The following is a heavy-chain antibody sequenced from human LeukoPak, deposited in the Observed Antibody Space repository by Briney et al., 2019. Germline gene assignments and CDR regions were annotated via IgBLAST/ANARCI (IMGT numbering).Heavy chain of an antibody. D-gene: IGHD3-9*01. CDR1: GFTFSSYS. J-gene: IGHJ4*02. CDR3: ARGYDILTGYQGY. V-gene: IGHV3-21*01. Sequence: GGSLRLSCAASGFTFSSYSMNWVGQAPGKGLEWVSSISSSSSSIYYADSVKGRFTISRDNAKNSMYLQMNSLRAEDTAVYYCARGYDILTGYQGYWGQGTLVTVSS. CDR2: ISSSSSSI.